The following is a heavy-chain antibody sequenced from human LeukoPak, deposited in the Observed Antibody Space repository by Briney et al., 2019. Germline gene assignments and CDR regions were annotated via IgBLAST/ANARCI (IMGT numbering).Heavy chain of an antibody. CDR1: GFTFSSYS. CDR3: ARAQQLASDY. V-gene: IGHV3-21*01. CDR2: ISSSSSYI. Sequence: GGSLRLSCAASGFTFSSYSMNWVRQAPGKGLEWVSSISSSSSYIYYADSVKGRFTISRGNAKNSLYLQMNSLRAEDTAVYCCARAQQLASDYWGQGTLVTVSS. D-gene: IGHD5-24*01. J-gene: IGHJ4*02.